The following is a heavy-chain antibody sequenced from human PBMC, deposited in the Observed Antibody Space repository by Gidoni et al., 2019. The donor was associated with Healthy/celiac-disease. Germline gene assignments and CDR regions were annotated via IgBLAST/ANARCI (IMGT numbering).Heavy chain of an antibody. CDR3: ARGRPDIVVVPAALFDY. D-gene: IGHD2-2*01. CDR1: GASFSGYY. J-gene: IGHJ4*02. Sequence: QVQLQQWGAGLLKSSETLSPTCAVYGASFSGYYWSWIRQAQGKGLEWIGEINHSGSTNYNPTLKSRVTISVDTSKNQFSLKLRSVTAADTAVYYCARGRPDIVVVPAALFDYWGQGTLVTVSS. CDR2: INHSGST. V-gene: IGHV4-34*01.